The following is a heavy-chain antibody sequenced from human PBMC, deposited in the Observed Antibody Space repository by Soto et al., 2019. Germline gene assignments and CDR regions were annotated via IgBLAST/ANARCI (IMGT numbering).Heavy chain of an antibody. CDR1: GGSISSYY. Sequence: TSETLSLTCTVSGGSISSYYWSWIRQPPGKGLEWIGYIYYSGSTNYNPSLKSRVTISVDTSKNQFSLKLSSVTAADTAVYYCARQLDGDYNDYWGQGTLVTVSS. CDR2: IYYSGST. V-gene: IGHV4-59*08. J-gene: IGHJ4*02. D-gene: IGHD4-17*01. CDR3: ARQLDGDYNDY.